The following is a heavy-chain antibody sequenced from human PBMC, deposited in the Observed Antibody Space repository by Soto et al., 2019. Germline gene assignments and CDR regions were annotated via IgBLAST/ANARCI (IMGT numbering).Heavy chain of an antibody. Sequence: ASVKVSCKASGYTFTSYGISWVRQPPGQGLEWMGWISAYNGNTNYAQKLQGRVTMTTDTSTSTAYMELRSLRSDDTAVYYCARDREGSSTSCYAEDAFDIWGQGTMVTVSS. J-gene: IGHJ3*02. D-gene: IGHD2-2*01. CDR2: ISAYNGNT. CDR1: GYTFTSYG. V-gene: IGHV1-18*01. CDR3: ARDREGSSTSCYAEDAFDI.